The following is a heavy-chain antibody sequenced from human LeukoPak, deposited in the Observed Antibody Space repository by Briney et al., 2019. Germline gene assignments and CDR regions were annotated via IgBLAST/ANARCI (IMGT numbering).Heavy chain of an antibody. V-gene: IGHV4-59*08. CDR2: IYYSGST. CDR1: GGSISSYY. Sequence: SETLSLTCTVSGGSISSYYWSWIRQPPGKGLEWIGYIYYSGSTNYNPSLKSRVTISVDTSKNQFSLKLSSVTAADTAVYYCARQFYYYYGMDVWGQGTTVTVSS. CDR3: ARQFYYYYGMDV. J-gene: IGHJ6*02.